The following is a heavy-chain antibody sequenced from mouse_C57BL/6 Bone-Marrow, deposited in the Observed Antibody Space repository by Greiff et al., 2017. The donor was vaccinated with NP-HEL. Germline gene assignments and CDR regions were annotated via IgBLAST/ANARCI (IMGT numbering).Heavy chain of an antibody. D-gene: IGHD1-2*01. CDR2: IHPNSGST. V-gene: IGHV1-64*01. CDR3: ARNRCLTTAPFAY. J-gene: IGHJ3*01. Sequence: VQLQQPGAELVKPGASVKLSCKASGYTFTSYWMHWVKQRPGQGLEWIGMIHPNSGSTNYNEKFKSKATLTVDKSSSTAYMQLSSLTSEDSAVYYCARNRCLTTAPFAYWGQGTLVTVSA. CDR1: GYTFTSYW.